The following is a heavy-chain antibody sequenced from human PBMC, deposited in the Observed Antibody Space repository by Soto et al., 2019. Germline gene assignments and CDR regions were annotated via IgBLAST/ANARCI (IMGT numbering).Heavy chain of an antibody. CDR2: INPNSGGT. D-gene: IGHD2-15*01. CDR3: ELFFFCGGSCYSEGVESSYYGMDV. Sequence: ASVKVSCKASGYTFTGYYMHWVRQAPGQGLEWMGWINPNSGGTNYAQKFQGWVTMTRDTSISTAYMELSRLRSEDTAVYYCELFFFCGGSCYSEGVESSYYGMDVWGQGTTVTVSS. V-gene: IGHV1-2*04. CDR1: GYTFTGYY. J-gene: IGHJ6*02.